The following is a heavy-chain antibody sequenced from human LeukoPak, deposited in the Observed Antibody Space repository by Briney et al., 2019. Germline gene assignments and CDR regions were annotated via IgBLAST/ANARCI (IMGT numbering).Heavy chain of an antibody. D-gene: IGHD4-23*01. J-gene: IGHJ4*02. CDR3: ARDPTTVVTLPYYFDF. CDR1: GGSFTVYH. CDR2: INHRGHP. V-gene: IGHV4-34*01. Sequence: SETLSPTCAVYGGSFTVYHWNWIRQSPQRGLEWIGEINHRGHPHYNPSLESRLTISVDTSKNQFSLTLRSVTAADTAVYYCARDPTTVVTLPYYFDFWGQGTPVTVSS.